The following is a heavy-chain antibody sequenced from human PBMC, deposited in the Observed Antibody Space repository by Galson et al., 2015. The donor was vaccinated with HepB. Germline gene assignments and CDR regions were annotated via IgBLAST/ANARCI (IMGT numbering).Heavy chain of an antibody. CDR1: GGTFSSYA. J-gene: IGHJ6*02. V-gene: IGHV1-69*06. CDR2: IIPIFGTA. CDR3: ASMATGYYYGMDV. Sequence: SVKVSCKASGGTFSSYAISWVRQAPGQELEWMGGIIPIFGTANYAQKFQGRVTITADKSTSTAYMELSSLRSEDTAVYYCASMATGYYYGMDVWGQGTTVTVSS. D-gene: IGHD5-12*01.